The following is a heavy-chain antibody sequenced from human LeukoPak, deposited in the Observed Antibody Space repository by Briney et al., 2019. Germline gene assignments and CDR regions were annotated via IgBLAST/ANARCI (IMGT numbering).Heavy chain of an antibody. Sequence: GGSLRLSCAASGFTFTNYAMSWVRQAPGKGLEWVSVISGSGGSTYYADSVKGRFTISRDNSKNTLYLQMNSLRAEDTAVYYCAKGGDTYGLNWFDPWGQGALVTVSS. D-gene: IGHD5-18*01. J-gene: IGHJ5*02. CDR2: ISGSGGST. CDR1: GFTFTNYA. CDR3: AKGGDTYGLNWFDP. V-gene: IGHV3-23*01.